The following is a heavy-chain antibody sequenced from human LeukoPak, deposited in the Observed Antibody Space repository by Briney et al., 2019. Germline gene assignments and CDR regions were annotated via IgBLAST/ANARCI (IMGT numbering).Heavy chain of an antibody. CDR3: ARNDGDDYGDYGDY. CDR1: GFTFSSYA. D-gene: IGHD4-17*01. V-gene: IGHV3-30-3*01. Sequence: GGSLRLSCAASGFTFSSYAMHWVRQAPGKGLEWVAVISYDGSNKYYADSVKGRFTISRDNSKNTLYLQMNSLRAEDTAVYYCARNDGDDYGDYGDYWGQGTLVTVSS. J-gene: IGHJ4*02. CDR2: ISYDGSNK.